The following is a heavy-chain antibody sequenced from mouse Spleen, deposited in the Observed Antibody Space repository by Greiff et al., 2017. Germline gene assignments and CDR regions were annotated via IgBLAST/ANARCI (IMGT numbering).Heavy chain of an antibody. CDR2: INYDGSST. D-gene: IGHD3-2*02. J-gene: IGHJ4*01. Sequence: EVKLQESEGGLEQPGSSMKLSCTASGFTFSDYYMAWVRQVPEKGLEWVANINYDGSSTYYLDSLKSRFIISRDNAKNILYLQMSSLKSEDTATYYCARDSSGYGAMDYWGQGTSVTVSS. V-gene: IGHV5-16*01. CDR3: ARDSSGYGAMDY. CDR1: GFTFSDYY.